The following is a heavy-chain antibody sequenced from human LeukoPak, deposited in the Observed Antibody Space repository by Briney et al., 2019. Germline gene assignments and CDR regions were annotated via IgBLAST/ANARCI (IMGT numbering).Heavy chain of an antibody. CDR1: GGSISSGGYF. CDR3: AREGFGSGIRRYFDY. J-gene: IGHJ4*02. Sequence: PSETLSLTCTVSGGSISSGGYFWSWIRQHPGKGLEWIGYIYYSGSTYYNPSLKSRVTISVDTSKNQFSLKLSSVTAADTAVYYCAREGFGSGIRRYFDYWGQGTLVTVSS. V-gene: IGHV4-31*03. D-gene: IGHD6-19*01. CDR2: IYYSGST.